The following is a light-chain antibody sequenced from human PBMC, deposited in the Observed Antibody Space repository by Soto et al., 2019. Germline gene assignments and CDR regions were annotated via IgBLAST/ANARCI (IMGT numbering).Light chain of an antibody. Sequence: QLVLTQSPSASASLGASVKLTCTLSRGHSSYAIAWHQQRPEKGPRYLMKLNSDGSHSKGDGIPDRFSGSSSGAERYLTISSLQSEDEADYYCQTWGTGIQVFGGGTKVTVL. J-gene: IGLJ2*01. CDR1: RGHSSYA. V-gene: IGLV4-69*01. CDR3: QTWGTGIQV. CDR2: LNSDGSH.